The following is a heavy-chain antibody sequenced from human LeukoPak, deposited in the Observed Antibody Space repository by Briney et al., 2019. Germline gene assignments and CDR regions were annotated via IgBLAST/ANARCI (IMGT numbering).Heavy chain of an antibody. V-gene: IGHV4-34*01. CDR2: INHSGST. Sequence: PSETLSLTCAVYGGSFSGYYWSWIRQPPGKGLEWIGEINHSGSTNYNPSLKSRVTISVDTSKNQFSLKLSSVTAADTAVYYCARGLGRDKGYIQLERLSNWFDPWGQGTLVTVSS. CDR1: GGSFSGYY. J-gene: IGHJ5*02. CDR3: ARGLGRDKGYIQLERLSNWFDP. D-gene: IGHD1-1*01.